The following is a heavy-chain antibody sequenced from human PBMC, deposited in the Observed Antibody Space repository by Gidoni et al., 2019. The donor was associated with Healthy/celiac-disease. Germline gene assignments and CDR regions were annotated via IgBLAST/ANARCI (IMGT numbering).Heavy chain of an antibody. CDR2: IKSKTDGGTT. V-gene: IGHV3-15*01. CDR1: GFTFSNAW. D-gene: IGHD6-6*01. J-gene: IGHJ6*02. Sequence: EVQLVEYGGGMVKPGGSLRLSCAASGFTFSNAWMSWVRQAPGKGLEWVGRIKSKTDGGTTDYAAPVKGRFTISRDDSKNTLYLQMNSLKTEDTAVYYCTTLSSSADYDYYCMDVWGQGTTVTVSS. CDR3: TTLSSSADYDYYCMDV.